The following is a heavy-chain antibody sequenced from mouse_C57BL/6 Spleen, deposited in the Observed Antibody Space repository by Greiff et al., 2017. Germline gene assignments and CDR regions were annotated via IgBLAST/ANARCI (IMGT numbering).Heavy chain of an antibody. Sequence: GGGLVQPKGSLKLSCAASGFTFNSYAMHWVRLAPGKGLEWVARIRSKSSSYATYYVASVKDRFTISRDDSQSTLYLQMNNLKTEDTAMDYCVRERAALDDGGQGTTLTVSS. V-gene: IGHV10-3*01. CDR2: IRSKSSSYAT. CDR1: GFTFNSYA. D-gene: IGHD1-2*01. J-gene: IGHJ2*01. CDR3: VRERAALDD.